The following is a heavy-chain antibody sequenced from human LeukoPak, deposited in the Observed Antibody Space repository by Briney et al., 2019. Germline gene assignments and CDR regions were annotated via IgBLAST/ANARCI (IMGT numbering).Heavy chain of an antibody. V-gene: IGHV1-8*01. CDR1: GYTFTSYD. CDR3: AIIPYTSYYYDTQSREDAFDI. CDR2: MNPNSGNT. J-gene: IGHJ3*02. D-gene: IGHD3-22*01. Sequence: ASVKVSCKASGYTFTSYDINWVRQATGQGLEWMGWMNPNSGNTGYAQKFQGRVTMTRNTSISTAYVELSSLRSEDTAVYYCAIIPYTSYYYDTQSREDAFDIWGQGTMVTVSS.